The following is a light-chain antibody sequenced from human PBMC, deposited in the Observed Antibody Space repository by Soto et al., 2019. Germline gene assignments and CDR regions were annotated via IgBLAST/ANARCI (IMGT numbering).Light chain of an antibody. V-gene: IGKV4-1*01. CDR3: QQYYTLPLT. CDR2: WAS. Sequence: DIVMTQSPDSLAVSLGERATINCESSQSVLFTSNNKNYLAWYQQKPGQPPKLLLSWASARESGVPERFSGSGSGTLFTLSISSLPAEDVAVYYCQQYYTLPLTFGGGTKVEI. CDR1: QSVLFTSNNKNY. J-gene: IGKJ4*01.